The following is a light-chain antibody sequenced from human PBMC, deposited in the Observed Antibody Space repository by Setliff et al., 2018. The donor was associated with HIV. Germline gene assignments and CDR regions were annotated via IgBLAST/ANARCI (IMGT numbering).Light chain of an antibody. J-gene: IGLJ1*01. CDR3: SSYTSSGTLFV. CDR2: EVS. V-gene: IGLV2-14*01. CDR1: NSDIGGYDY. Sequence: QSVLTQPASVSGSPGQSITISCTGANSDIGGYDYVYWYQQQPGKAPKLMIYEVSGRPSGVSYRFSGSKSGTTASLTISGLQTGDEADYFCSSYTSSGTLFVFGTGTKVTVL.